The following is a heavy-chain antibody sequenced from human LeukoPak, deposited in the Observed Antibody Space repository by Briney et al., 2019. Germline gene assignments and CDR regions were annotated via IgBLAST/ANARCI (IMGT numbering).Heavy chain of an antibody. V-gene: IGHV3-23*01. CDR1: GFTFSDYG. CDR2: ISHSAGST. J-gene: IGHJ4*02. D-gene: IGHD3-22*01. CDR3: ARDRGRYYDSRGFYWGYYFDS. Sequence: GGSLRLSCAASGFTFSDYGMSWVRQAPGKGLEWVSFISHSAGSTYYADSVKGRFTISRDNSKDTLYLQMSSVRVDDTAVYYCARDRGRYYDSRGFYWGYYFDSWGQGILVTVST.